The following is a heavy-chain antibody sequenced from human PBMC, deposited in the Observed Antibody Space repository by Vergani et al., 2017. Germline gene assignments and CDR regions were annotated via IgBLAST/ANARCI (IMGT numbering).Heavy chain of an antibody. D-gene: IGHD4-17*01. CDR2: IIPNFGTA. V-gene: IGHV1-69*13. Sequence: QVQLVQSGAEVKKPGSSVKVSCKASGGTFSSYAISWVRQAPGQGLEWMGRIIPNFGTANYAQKFQGRVTITADESTSTAYMELSSLRSEDTAVYYCARRTVKEEGVLGGMDVWGQGTTVTVSS. CDR3: ARRTVKEEGVLGGMDV. J-gene: IGHJ6*02. CDR1: GGTFSSYA.